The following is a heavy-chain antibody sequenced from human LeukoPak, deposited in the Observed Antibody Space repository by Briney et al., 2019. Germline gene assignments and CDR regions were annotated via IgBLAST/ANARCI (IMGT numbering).Heavy chain of an antibody. Sequence: ASVKVSCKASGYTFTSYGISWVRQAPGQGLEWMGWISAYNGNTNYAQKLQGRVTMTTDTSTSTAYMELSRLRSDDTAVYYCARVAVYCSSTSCFRVWFDPWGQGTLVTVSS. D-gene: IGHD2-2*01. V-gene: IGHV1-18*01. CDR2: ISAYNGNT. CDR3: ARVAVYCSSTSCFRVWFDP. CDR1: GYTFTSYG. J-gene: IGHJ5*02.